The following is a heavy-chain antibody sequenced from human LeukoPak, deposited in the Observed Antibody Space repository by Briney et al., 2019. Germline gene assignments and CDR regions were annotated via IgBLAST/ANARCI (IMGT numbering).Heavy chain of an antibody. Sequence: PSETLSPTCTVSGASISSYYWSWIRQPPGKGLEWIGYIYYSGSTNYNPSLKSRVTISVDTSKNQFSLKLSSVTAADTAVYYCARGDYGDDGRYFDYWGQGTLVTVSS. J-gene: IGHJ4*02. V-gene: IGHV4-59*08. CDR1: GASISSYY. D-gene: IGHD4-17*01. CDR3: ARGDYGDDGRYFDY. CDR2: IYYSGST.